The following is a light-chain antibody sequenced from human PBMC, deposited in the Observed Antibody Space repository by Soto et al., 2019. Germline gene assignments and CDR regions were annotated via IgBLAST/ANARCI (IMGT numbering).Light chain of an antibody. Sequence: DIQMTQSPSSLSASVGDRVTITCRASQSIANYLYWYHQQPGRAPKLLIYSTSTLQTEVPSGFSGSGSGTDFTLIINSLQPEDFGSYYCQQSYSFPRTFGQGTKLDIK. CDR2: STS. V-gene: IGKV1-39*01. J-gene: IGKJ1*01. CDR1: QSIANY. CDR3: QQSYSFPRT.